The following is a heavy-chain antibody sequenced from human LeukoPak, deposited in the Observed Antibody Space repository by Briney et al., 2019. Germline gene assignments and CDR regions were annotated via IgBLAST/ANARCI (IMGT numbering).Heavy chain of an antibody. CDR3: ARHSIWQIQVTTPFDY. CDR2: IYYSGST. CDR1: GGSISSYY. J-gene: IGHJ4*02. V-gene: IGHV4-39*01. D-gene: IGHD1-14*01. Sequence: SKTLSLTCTVSGGSISSYYWSWIRQPPGKGLEWIGSIYYSGSTYYNPSLKSRVTISVDTSKNQFSLKLSSVTAADTAVYYCARHSIWQIQVTTPFDYWGQGTLVTVSS.